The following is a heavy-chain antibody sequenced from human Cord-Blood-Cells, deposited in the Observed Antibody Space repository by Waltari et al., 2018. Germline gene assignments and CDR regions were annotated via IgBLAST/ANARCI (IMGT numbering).Heavy chain of an antibody. CDR1: GYTFTGYY. CDR2: INPNRGGT. D-gene: IGHD3-9*01. V-gene: IGHV1-2*02. CDR3: ARGTGDAFDI. Sequence: QVQLVQSGAEVKKPGASVKVSCKASGYTFTGYYMHWVRQAPGQGLEWMGWINPNRGGTNYAQKFQGRVTMTRDPSISTAYMELSRLRSDDTAVYYCARGTGDAFDIWGQGTMVTVSS. J-gene: IGHJ3*02.